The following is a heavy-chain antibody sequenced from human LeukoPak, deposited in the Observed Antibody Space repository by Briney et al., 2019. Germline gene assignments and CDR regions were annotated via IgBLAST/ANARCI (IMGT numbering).Heavy chain of an antibody. J-gene: IGHJ4*02. CDR3: AKDNAYCSSLNCYFEY. CDR2: FYVGGAT. D-gene: IGHD2-2*01. V-gene: IGHV3-53*01. CDR1: GFSVTNNY. Sequence: PGGSLRLSCAVSGFSVTNNYMSWVRQAPGKGLEWVSVFYVGGATYYAASVKGRFTISRDNSENTLYLQMKSLRADDTAVYYCAKDNAYCSSLNCYFEYWGQGTLVTVSS.